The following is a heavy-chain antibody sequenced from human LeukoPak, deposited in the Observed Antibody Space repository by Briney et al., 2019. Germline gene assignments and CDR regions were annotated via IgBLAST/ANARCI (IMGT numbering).Heavy chain of an antibody. Sequence: SETLSLTCTVSGGSISSSSYYWGWIRQPPGKGLEWIGSIYYSGSTYYNLSLKSLVTISVDTAKNQFSLKLSSVTAADTAVYYCARLALGIAAAFDYWGQGTLVTVSS. CDR1: GGSISSSSYY. V-gene: IGHV4-39*01. CDR2: IYYSGST. D-gene: IGHD6-13*01. J-gene: IGHJ4*02. CDR3: ARLALGIAAAFDY.